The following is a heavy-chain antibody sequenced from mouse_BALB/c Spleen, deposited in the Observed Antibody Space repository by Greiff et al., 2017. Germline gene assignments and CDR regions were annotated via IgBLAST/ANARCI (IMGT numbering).Heavy chain of an antibody. Sequence: EVMLVESGGGLVKPGGSLKLSCAASGFTFSSYAMSWVRQTPEKRLEWVATISSGGSYTYYPDSVKGRFTLSRDNAKNTLYLQMSSLRSEDTAMYYCARRGITPYYYAMDYWGQGTSVTVSS. CDR2: ISSGGSYT. D-gene: IGHD2-4*01. CDR1: GFTFSSYA. V-gene: IGHV5-9-1*01. J-gene: IGHJ4*01. CDR3: ARRGITPYYYAMDY.